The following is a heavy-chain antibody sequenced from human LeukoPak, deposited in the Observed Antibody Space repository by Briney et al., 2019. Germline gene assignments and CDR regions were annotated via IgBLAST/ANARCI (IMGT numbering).Heavy chain of an antibody. D-gene: IGHD2-15*01. V-gene: IGHV1-18*01. Sequence: GASVKVSCKATGYPFNVFGITWVRQSPGQGPEWMGWTNTFNGDTNYAQKVQGRVTLTADTSTTTAYMELRRLRFDDTAVYYCARDAPGNCSGGRCYSVAWGQGTLVLVSS. J-gene: IGHJ4*02. CDR1: GYPFNVFG. CDR2: TNTFNGDT. CDR3: ARDAPGNCSGGRCYSVA.